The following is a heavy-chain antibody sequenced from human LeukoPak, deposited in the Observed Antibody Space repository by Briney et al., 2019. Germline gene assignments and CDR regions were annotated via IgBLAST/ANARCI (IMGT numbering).Heavy chain of an antibody. CDR3: ARGRRQRIAAAGNVWFDP. CDR2: INHSGST. Sequence: SETLSLTCAIYGGSFSGYYWSWIRQPPGKGLEWIGEINHSGSTNYNPSLKSRVTISVDTSKNQFSLKLSSVTAADTAVYYCARGRRQRIAAAGNVWFDPWGQGTLVTVSS. V-gene: IGHV4-34*01. J-gene: IGHJ5*02. D-gene: IGHD6-13*01. CDR1: GGSFSGYY.